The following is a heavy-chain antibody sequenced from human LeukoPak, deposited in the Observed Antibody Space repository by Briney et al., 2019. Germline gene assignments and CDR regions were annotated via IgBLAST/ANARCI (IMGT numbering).Heavy chain of an antibody. CDR2: IYHSGST. V-gene: IGHV4-30-2*01. Sequence: SQTLSLTCAVSGGSISSGGYSWSWIRQPPGKGLEWIRYIYHSGSTYYNPSLKSRVTISVDRSKNQFSLRLSSVTAADTAVYYCARVDTAMVYDYWGQGTLVTVSS. D-gene: IGHD5-18*01. J-gene: IGHJ4*02. CDR3: ARVDTAMVYDY. CDR1: GGSISSGGYS.